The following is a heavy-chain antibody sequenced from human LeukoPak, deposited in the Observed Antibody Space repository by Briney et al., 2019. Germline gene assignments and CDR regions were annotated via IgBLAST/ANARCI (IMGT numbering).Heavy chain of an antibody. V-gene: IGHV1-18*01. D-gene: IGHD6-13*01. CDR3: ARESIAADQGFDP. CDR1: GYTFTSYG. J-gene: IGHJ5*02. CDR2: ISAYNGNT. Sequence: ASVKVSCKASGYTFTSYGISWVRQAPGQGLEWMGWISAYNGNTNYAQKFKGRVIMTRDTSISTAYMELSRLRSDDTAVYYCARESIAADQGFDPWGQGTLVTVSS.